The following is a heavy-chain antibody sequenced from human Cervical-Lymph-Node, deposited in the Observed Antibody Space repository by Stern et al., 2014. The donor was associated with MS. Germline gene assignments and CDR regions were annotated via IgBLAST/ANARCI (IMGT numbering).Heavy chain of an antibody. Sequence: QVQLVQSGAAVKQPGSSVKVSCTASGGTFSNYATSWVRQAPGQGLEWLGGIAPLFAKPPYAQKFQGRVTITADESTSTAYMDLSSLRSEDTAVYYCASPLTATSVPFGYYGMDVWGQGTTVTVS. J-gene: IGHJ6*02. CDR1: GGTFSNYA. V-gene: IGHV1-69*01. CDR3: ASPLTATSVPFGYYGMDV. D-gene: IGHD4-17*01. CDR2: IAPLFAKP.